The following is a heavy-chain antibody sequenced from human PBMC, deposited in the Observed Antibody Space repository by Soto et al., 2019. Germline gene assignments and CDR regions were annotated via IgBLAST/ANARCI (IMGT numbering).Heavy chain of an antibody. CDR3: AGSGSYLDLGAFDI. CDR2: ISSSSSTI. J-gene: IGHJ3*02. CDR1: GFTFSSYS. D-gene: IGHD3-10*01. V-gene: IGHV3-48*02. Sequence: EVQLVESGGGLVQPGGSLRLSCAASGFTFSSYSMNWVRQAPGKGLEWVSYISSSSSTIYYADSVKGRFTISRDNAKNSLYLQMNSLRDEDTAVYDCAGSGSYLDLGAFDIWGQGTMVTVSS.